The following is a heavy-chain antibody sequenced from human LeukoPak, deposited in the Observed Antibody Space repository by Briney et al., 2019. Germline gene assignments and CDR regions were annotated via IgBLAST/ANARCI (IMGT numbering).Heavy chain of an antibody. CDR3: ARGFIAAAGTGYYYYYMDV. CDR2: IIPIFGIA. V-gene: IGHV1-69*05. J-gene: IGHJ6*03. D-gene: IGHD6-13*01. Sequence: SVKVSCKASGGTFSSYAISWVRQAPGQGLEWMGGIIPIFGIANYAQKFQGRVTITTDESTSTAYMELSSLRSEDTAVYYCARGFIAAAGTGYYYYYMDVWGKGTTVTVSS. CDR1: GGTFSSYA.